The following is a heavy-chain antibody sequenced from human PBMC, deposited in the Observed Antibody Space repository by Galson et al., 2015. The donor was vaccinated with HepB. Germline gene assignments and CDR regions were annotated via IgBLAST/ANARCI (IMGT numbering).Heavy chain of an antibody. D-gene: IGHD6-19*01. Sequence: SLRLSCAASGFTVSSNYMSWVRQAPGRGLEWVSVICIRGITNYADAVEARFTIYSDKSKHTLNLQMNSLRAEDTAVYYCARSILSLRITMAGPVYGMDVWGKGTTVT. CDR3: ARSILSLRITMAGPVYGMDV. CDR1: GFTVSSNY. CDR2: ICIRGIT. J-gene: IGHJ6*04. V-gene: IGHV3-66*01.